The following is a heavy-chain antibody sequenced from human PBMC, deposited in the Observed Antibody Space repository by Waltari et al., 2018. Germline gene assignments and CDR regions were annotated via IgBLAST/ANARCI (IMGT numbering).Heavy chain of an antibody. Sequence: QLQLQESGPGLVKPSETLSLTCTVSGGPISSSSYYWGWIRQPPGKGLGWIGGRYYSGSTYYNPSVKGRVTISVDTSKNQFSLKLSSVTAADTAVYYCASIFKIAAAGTVYWGQGTLVTVSS. J-gene: IGHJ4*02. CDR3: ASIFKIAAAGTVY. CDR2: RYYSGST. D-gene: IGHD6-13*01. V-gene: IGHV4-39*07. CDR1: GGPISSSSYY.